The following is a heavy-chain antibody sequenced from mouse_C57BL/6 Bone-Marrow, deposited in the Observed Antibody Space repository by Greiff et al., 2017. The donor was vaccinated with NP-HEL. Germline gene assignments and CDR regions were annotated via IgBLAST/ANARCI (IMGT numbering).Heavy chain of an antibody. CDR1: GFSLTSYG. Sequence: QVQLKESGPGLVQPSQSLSITCTVSGFSLTSYGVHWVRQSPGKGLEWLGVIWSGGSTAYNAAFISRLSISKDNSKGQVFFRMNSLQADDTAIYYCARRPRGVAYWGQGTLVTVSA. CDR2: IWSGGST. V-gene: IGHV2-2*01. J-gene: IGHJ3*01. CDR3: ARRPRGVAY.